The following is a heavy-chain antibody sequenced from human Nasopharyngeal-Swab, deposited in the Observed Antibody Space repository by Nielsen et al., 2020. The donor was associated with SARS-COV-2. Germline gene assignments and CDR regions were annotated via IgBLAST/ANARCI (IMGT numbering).Heavy chain of an antibody. D-gene: IGHD2-15*01. CDR1: GYIFTSYW. V-gene: IGHV5-51*01. CDR3: ARHGAGCSGGSCKRLTYYYYGMDV. Sequence: GESLKISCKGSGYIFTSYWIGWVRQMPGKGLEWMGSIYPGDSDTRYSPSFQGQVTISADKSISTAYLQWSSLKASDTAMYYCARHGAGCSGGSCKRLTYYYYGMDVWGQGTTVTVSS. CDR2: IYPGDSDT. J-gene: IGHJ6*02.